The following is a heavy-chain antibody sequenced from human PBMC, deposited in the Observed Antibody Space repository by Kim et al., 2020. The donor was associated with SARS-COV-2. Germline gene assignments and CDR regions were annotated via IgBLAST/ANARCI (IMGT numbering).Heavy chain of an antibody. J-gene: IGHJ4*02. CDR3: AREGSSRSLYYFDY. CDR2: INHSGST. Sequence: SETLSLTCAVYGGSFSGYYWSWIRQPPGKGLEWIGEINHSGSTNYNPSLKSRVTISVDTSKNQFSLKLSSVTAADTAVYYCAREGSSRSLYYFDYWGQGTLVTVSS. V-gene: IGHV4-34*01. D-gene: IGHD6-13*01. CDR1: GGSFSGYY.